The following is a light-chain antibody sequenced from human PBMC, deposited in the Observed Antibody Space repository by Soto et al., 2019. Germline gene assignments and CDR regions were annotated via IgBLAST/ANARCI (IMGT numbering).Light chain of an antibody. CDR2: RAS. V-gene: IGKV3-20*01. CDR1: QSVSSSY. Sequence: EIVLTQSPGTLSLSPGERATLSCRASQSVSSSYLAWYQQKPGQAPRLLIYRASGRATGIPDRFSGSGSGTDFTLTISRLEPEDFAVYYCQQYGSSPLFTFGPGTKVDIK. J-gene: IGKJ3*01. CDR3: QQYGSSPLFT.